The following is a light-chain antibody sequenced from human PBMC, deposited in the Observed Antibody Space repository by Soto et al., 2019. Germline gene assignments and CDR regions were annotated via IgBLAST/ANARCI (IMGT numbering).Light chain of an antibody. J-gene: IGLJ1*01. Sequence: SALAQPASVSGSPSQSVAIACTGTSSDVGGYNYVSWYQSHPGEAPKLIIYDVSNRPSGVSDRFSGSKSGNTASLTISGLQAGDEADYYCSSYTSSISYVFGTGTKVTV. V-gene: IGLV2-14*03. CDR2: DVS. CDR3: SSYTSSISYV. CDR1: SSDVGGYNY.